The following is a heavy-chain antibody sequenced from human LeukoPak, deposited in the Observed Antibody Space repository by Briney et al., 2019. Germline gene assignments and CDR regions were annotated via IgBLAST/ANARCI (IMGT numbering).Heavy chain of an antibody. D-gene: IGHD2-15*01. CDR2: IYYSGST. CDR3: ARSFYFSGPPGY. Sequence: SETLSLTCAVSGGSISSNSYYWGWIRQPPGKGLEWIGSIYYSGSTYYNPSLKSRVTISVDTSKNQFSLKLSSVTAADTAVYYCARSFYFSGPPGYWGQGTLVTVSS. V-gene: IGHV4-39*01. CDR1: GGSISSNSYY. J-gene: IGHJ4*02.